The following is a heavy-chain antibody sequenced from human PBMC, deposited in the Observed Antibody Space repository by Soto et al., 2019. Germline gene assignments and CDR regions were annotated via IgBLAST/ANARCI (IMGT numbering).Heavy chain of an antibody. CDR2: VWYDGTNK. CDR1: GFTFKSYG. V-gene: IGHV3-33*01. D-gene: IGHD6-13*01. Sequence: QVQLVESGGGVVQPGRSLRLSCEASGFTFKSYGMHWVRQAPGKGLEWVAVVWYDGTNKKYADSVKGRFNIYRDNSKNTLYLQMDRLRAEDTGIYYCARGGHSRSWYRVEAYFFDYWGQGSLVTVSS. CDR3: ARGGHSRSWYRVEAYFFDY. J-gene: IGHJ4*02.